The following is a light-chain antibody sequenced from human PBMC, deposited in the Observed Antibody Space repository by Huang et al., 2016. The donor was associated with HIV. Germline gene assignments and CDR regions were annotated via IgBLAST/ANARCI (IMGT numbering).Light chain of an antibody. CDR2: NAT. V-gene: IGKV3-11*01. Sequence: IVLTQSPATLSLSPGERATLSCRASQSLNKFLAWYQQKPGQAPMLLNYNATDRATGVPARFSGGGSGTDFTLTITDLKAEDFAIYYCQQRSSSLTFGGGTKVEIK. CDR1: QSLNKF. CDR3: QQRSSSLT. J-gene: IGKJ4*01.